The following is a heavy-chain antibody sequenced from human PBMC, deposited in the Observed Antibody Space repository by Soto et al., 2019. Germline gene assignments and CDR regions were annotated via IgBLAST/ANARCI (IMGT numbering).Heavy chain of an antibody. D-gene: IGHD4-4*01. CDR2: IYYTGST. J-gene: IGHJ4*02. CDR3: ARQEGGNSGY. Sequence: QLELQESGPGLVKPSETLSLTCTVSGGSISSSSHYWGWIRQPPGKGLEWIGSIYYTGSTYYNPSLKSRVTISVDTSKNQFSLKVNSVTAADTAVYYCARQEGGNSGYLGQGTLVTVSS. CDR1: GGSISSSSHY. V-gene: IGHV4-39*01.